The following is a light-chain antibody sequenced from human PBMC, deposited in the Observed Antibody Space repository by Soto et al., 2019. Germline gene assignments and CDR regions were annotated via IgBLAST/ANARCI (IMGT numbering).Light chain of an antibody. CDR3: LQDHDDSWT. CDR2: KAS. J-gene: IGKJ1*01. CDR1: QTIXSW. Sequence: IQMTQSPSTLSGSVGDRVTITCRASQTIXSWLAWYQQKPGKAPKVLXYKASTLKSGVPSRLSGSGSGTEFTLTISSLQPDDFATYYCLQDHDDSWTFGQGTKVDIK. V-gene: IGKV1-5*03.